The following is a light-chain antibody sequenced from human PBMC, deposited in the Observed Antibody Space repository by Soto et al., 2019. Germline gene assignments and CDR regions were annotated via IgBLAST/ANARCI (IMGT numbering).Light chain of an antibody. CDR1: NIETKN. CDR3: QVWDSSTV. CDR2: RDT. V-gene: IGLV3-9*01. J-gene: IGLJ3*02. Sequence: SELTQPLSVSVALGQTARITCGGTNIETKNVKWYQQKPGQAPVLVMFRDTNRPSGIPERFSGSNSGNTATLTTSRAQAGDEADYYCQVWDSSTVFGGGTKVTVL.